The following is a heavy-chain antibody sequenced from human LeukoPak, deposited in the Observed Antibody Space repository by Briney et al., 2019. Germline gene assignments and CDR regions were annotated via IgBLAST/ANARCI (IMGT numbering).Heavy chain of an antibody. Sequence: GGSLRLSSAASGFSFSSKWMSWVRQAPGKGLEWAANIKQDGSEKFYVDSVKGRFTISRDNAKNSLYLQMNSLRAEDTAVYYCARDFIGDYAYYYGMDVWGQGTTVTVSS. CDR1: GFSFSSKW. CDR2: IKQDGSEK. D-gene: IGHD4-17*01. J-gene: IGHJ6*02. V-gene: IGHV3-7*03. CDR3: ARDFIGDYAYYYGMDV.